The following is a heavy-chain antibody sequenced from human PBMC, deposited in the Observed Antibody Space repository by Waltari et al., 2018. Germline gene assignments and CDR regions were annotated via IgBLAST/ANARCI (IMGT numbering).Heavy chain of an antibody. CDR2: VYTGGST. V-gene: IGHV3-53*01. D-gene: IGHD3-16*01. J-gene: IGHJ4*02. CDR1: GFSVSSNY. Sequence: EVQLVESGGGLIQPGGSLRLSCAASGFSVSSNYMTWVRQAPGKGLEWVSVVYTGGSTFYADSGKGRFTISRDSSNNTLYLQMNNLRAEDTAVYYCARGSPYEAGHWGQGTLVTVSS. CDR3: ARGSPYEAGH.